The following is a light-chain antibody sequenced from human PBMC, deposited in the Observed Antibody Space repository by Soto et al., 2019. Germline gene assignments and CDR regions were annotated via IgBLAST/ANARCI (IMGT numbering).Light chain of an antibody. V-gene: IGKV3-15*01. J-gene: IGKJ1*01. Sequence: EIVMTQSPATLSVSPVERATLSCRASQSVSSNLAWYQQKPGQAPRLLIYGASTRATGIPDRFSGSGSGTEFTLTISSMQSEDFAVYYCQQYNNWPWTFGQGTKVDIK. CDR1: QSVSSN. CDR3: QQYNNWPWT. CDR2: GAS.